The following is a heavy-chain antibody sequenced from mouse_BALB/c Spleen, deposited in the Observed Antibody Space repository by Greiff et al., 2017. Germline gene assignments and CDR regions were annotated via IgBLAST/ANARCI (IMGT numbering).Heavy chain of an antibody. CDR2: IWAGGST. D-gene: IGHD2-4*01. J-gene: IGHJ4*01. CDR3: ARDPIYYDYDDAMDY. V-gene: IGHV2-9*02. CDR1: GFSLTSYG. Sequence: VKLVESGPGLVAPSQSLSITCTVSGFSLTSYGVHWVRQPPGKGLEWLGVIWAGGSTNYNSALMSRLSISKDNSKSQVFLKMNSLQTDDTAMYYCARDPIYYDYDDAMDYWGQGTSVTVSS.